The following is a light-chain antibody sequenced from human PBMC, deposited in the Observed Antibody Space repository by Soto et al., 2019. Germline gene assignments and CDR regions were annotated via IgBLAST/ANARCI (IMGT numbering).Light chain of an antibody. CDR2: LEGSGSY. V-gene: IGLV4-60*02. Sequence: QLVLTQSSSASASLGSSVKLTCTLSSGHSSYIIAWHQQQPGKAPRYLMKLEGSGSYNKGSGVPDRFSGSGSGADRYLTISNRPFEDEADYYCETWDSNTVVFGGGTKLTVL. CDR3: ETWDSNTVV. CDR1: SGHSSYI. J-gene: IGLJ2*01.